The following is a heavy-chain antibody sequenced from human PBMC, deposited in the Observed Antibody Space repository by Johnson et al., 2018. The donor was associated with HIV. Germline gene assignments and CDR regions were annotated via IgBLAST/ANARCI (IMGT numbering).Heavy chain of an antibody. V-gene: IGHV3-7*01. J-gene: IGHJ3*02. CDR2: ISYDGSEK. CDR1: GFTFSSYA. Sequence: VQLVESGGGLVQPGGSLRLSCAASGFTFSSYAMSWVRQAPGKGLEWVAIISYDGSEKYYVDSVKGRFTISRDNAKNSLYLQMNSLRAEDTAVYYCARGRNAFDIWGQGTMVTVSS. CDR3: ARGRNAFDI.